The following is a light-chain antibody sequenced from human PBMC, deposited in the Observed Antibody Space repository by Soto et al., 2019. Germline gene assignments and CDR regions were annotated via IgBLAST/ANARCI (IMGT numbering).Light chain of an antibody. J-gene: IGLJ1*01. CDR3: SSYTSSSTRV. CDR2: DIR. CDR1: SSEVGGYKY. Sequence: QSALTQPASVSGSPGQSITISCTGTSSEVGGYKYVSWYQQHPGKAPKLMIYDIRNRPSGVSNRFSGSKSGNTASLTISGLQAEDEADYYCSSYTSSSTRVFGTGTKVTVL. V-gene: IGLV2-14*03.